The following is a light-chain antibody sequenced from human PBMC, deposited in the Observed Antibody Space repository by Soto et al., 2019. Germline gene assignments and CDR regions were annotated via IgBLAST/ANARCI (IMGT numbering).Light chain of an antibody. CDR3: CSHSASYTFV. J-gene: IGLJ1*01. Sequence: QSVLIQPPSVSGSPGQSVTISCTGTSSDVGSYDYVSWYQQHPGTVPKPMIYNVNTRPSGVPDRFSGSKSGNTASMTISGLQAEDEADYYCCSHSASYTFVFGTGTKVTV. V-gene: IGLV2-11*01. CDR2: NVN. CDR1: SSDVGSYDY.